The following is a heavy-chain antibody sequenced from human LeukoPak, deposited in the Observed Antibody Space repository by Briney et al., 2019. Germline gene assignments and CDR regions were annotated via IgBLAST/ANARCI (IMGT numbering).Heavy chain of an antibody. CDR2: IYYSGST. J-gene: IGHJ4*02. CDR3: AKAERRGDGYNYFSY. CDR1: GGSISSSSYY. D-gene: IGHD5-24*01. V-gene: IGHV4-39*02. Sequence: TSETLSLTCTVSGGSISSSSYYWGWIRQPPGKELEWIGSIYYSGSTYYNPSLKSRVTISVDTSKNQFSLKLSSVTAADTAVYYCAKAERRGDGYNYFSYWGQGTLVTVSS.